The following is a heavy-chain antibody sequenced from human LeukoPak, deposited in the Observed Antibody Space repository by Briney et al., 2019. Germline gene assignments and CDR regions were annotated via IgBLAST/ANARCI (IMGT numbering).Heavy chain of an antibody. CDR2: IKPDGSEK. CDR1: GFTFSTYW. Sequence: PGGSLRLSCADSGFTFSTYWMSWVRQVPGKGLEWVASIKPDGSEKYYVDSVKGRFTISRDNAKNSLYLQLNSLRAEDTALFYCARDGGGRGWNKFDSGGQGPLLSFS. J-gene: IGHJ4*02. D-gene: IGHD1/OR15-1a*01. CDR3: ARDGGGRGWNKFDS. V-gene: IGHV3-7*01.